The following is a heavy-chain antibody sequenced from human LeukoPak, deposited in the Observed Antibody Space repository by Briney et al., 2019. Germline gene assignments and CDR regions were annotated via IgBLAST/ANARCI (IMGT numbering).Heavy chain of an antibody. Sequence: GGSLRLSCAASGFTFSSYGMHWVRQAPGKGLEWVAVIWYDGSNKYYADSVKGRFTISRDNSKNTLYLQMNSLRAEDTAVYYCARDQDYYDSSQGLYFDYWGQGTLVTVSS. CDR3: ARDQDYYDSSQGLYFDY. V-gene: IGHV3-33*01. D-gene: IGHD3-22*01. CDR1: GFTFSSYG. J-gene: IGHJ4*02. CDR2: IWYDGSNK.